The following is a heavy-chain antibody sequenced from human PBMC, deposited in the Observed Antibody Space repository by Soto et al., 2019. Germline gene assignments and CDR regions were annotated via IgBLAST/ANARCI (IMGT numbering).Heavy chain of an antibody. J-gene: IGHJ6*02. V-gene: IGHV4-31*03. CDR3: ARDAVTTVNYYYGMDV. CDR1: GGSISSGGYY. Sequence: QVQLQESGPGLVKPSQTLSLTCTVSGGSISSGGYYWSWIRQHPGKGLEWIGYIYYSGSTYYNPSLKSRVTISVDTSKNQFSLKLSSVTAADTAVYYCARDAVTTVNYYYGMDVWGQGTTVTVSS. CDR2: IYYSGST. D-gene: IGHD4-17*01.